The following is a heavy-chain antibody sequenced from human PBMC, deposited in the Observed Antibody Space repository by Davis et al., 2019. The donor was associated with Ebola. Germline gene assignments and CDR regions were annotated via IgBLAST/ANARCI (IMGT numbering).Heavy chain of an antibody. Sequence: GGSLRLSCAASGFTFSSYSMNWVRQAPGKGLEWVAFIRSDGSVKYYADSLKGRFTFSRDNSKNTLYLQMDTLRVEDTALYYCTKGQGYFLDYWGQGTLVTVSS. D-gene: IGHD6-13*01. CDR3: TKGQGYFLDY. V-gene: IGHV3-30*02. J-gene: IGHJ4*02. CDR2: IRSDGSVK. CDR1: GFTFSSYS.